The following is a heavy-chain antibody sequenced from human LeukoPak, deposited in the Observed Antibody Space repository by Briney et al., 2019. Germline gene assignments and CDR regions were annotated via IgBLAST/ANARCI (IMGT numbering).Heavy chain of an antibody. CDR2: IIPIFGTA. D-gene: IGHD2/OR15-2a*01. V-gene: IGHV1-69*13. CDR3: ARLLHPEKGNPGY. Sequence: SVKVSCKASGGTFSSYAISWVRQAPGQGLEWMGGIIPIFGTANYAQKFQGRVTITADESTSTAYMELSSLRSEDTAVYYCARLLHPEKGNPGYWGQGTLVTVSS. CDR1: GGTFSSYA. J-gene: IGHJ4*02.